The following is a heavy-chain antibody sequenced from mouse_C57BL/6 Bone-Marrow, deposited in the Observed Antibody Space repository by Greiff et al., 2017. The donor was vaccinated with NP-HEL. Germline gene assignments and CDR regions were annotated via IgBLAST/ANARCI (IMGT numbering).Heavy chain of an antibody. D-gene: IGHD2-5*01. CDR1: GYSFTSYY. CDR3: VKGGGNSNLYYYAMDY. Sequence: VKLVESGPELVKPGASVKISCKASGYSFTSYYIHWVKQRPGQGLEWIGWIYPGSGNTKYNEKFKGKATLTADTSSSTAYMQLSSLTSEDSAVYYCVKGGGNSNLYYYAMDYWGQGTSVTVSS. J-gene: IGHJ4*01. V-gene: IGHV1-66*01. CDR2: IYPGSGNT.